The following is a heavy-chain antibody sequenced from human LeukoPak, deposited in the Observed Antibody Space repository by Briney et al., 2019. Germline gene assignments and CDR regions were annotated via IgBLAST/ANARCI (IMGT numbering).Heavy chain of an antibody. CDR3: AKTRNYDILTATEFDY. CDR2: ISYDGSNK. Sequence: GGSLRLSCAASGFTFSSYAMHWVRQAPGKGLEWVAVISYDGSNKYYADSVKGRFTISRDNSKNTLYLQMNSLGAEDTAIYYCAKTRNYDILTATEFDYWGQGTLVTVSS. D-gene: IGHD3-9*01. J-gene: IGHJ4*02. CDR1: GFTFSSYA. V-gene: IGHV3-30*04.